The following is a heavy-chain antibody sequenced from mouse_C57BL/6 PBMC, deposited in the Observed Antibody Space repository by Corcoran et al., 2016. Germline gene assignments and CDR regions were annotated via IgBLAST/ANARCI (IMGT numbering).Heavy chain of an antibody. V-gene: IGHV1-9*01. D-gene: IGHD2-2*01. Sequence: QVQLQQSGAELMKPGASVKLSCKATGYTFTVYWIEWVKQRPGHGLEWIGEILPGSGSTNYNEKLKGKATFTADTSSNTAYMQLSSLTTEDSAIYYCARWDGYDEGAWFAYWGQGTLVTVS. CDR3: ARWDGYDEGAWFAY. CDR2: ILPGSGST. J-gene: IGHJ3*01. CDR1: GYTFTVYW.